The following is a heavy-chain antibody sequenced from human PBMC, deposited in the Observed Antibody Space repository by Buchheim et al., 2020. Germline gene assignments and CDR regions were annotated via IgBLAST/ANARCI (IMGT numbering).Heavy chain of an antibody. Sequence: QLQLQESGPGLVKPSETLSLTCTVSGGSISSSSYYWGWIRQPPGKGLEWIGSIYYSGSTYYNPSLKSRVTISVDPAKNQFSLKLSSVTAADTAVYYCARRGGSYPTTKFDYWGQGTL. V-gene: IGHV4-39*01. J-gene: IGHJ4*02. CDR1: GGSISSSSYY. D-gene: IGHD1-26*01. CDR3: ARRGGSYPTTKFDY. CDR2: IYYSGST.